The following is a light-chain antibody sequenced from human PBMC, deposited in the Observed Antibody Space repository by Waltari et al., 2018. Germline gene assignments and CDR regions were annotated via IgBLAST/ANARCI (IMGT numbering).Light chain of an antibody. V-gene: IGLV3-1*01. Sequence: SYDLTPPPSLSVSPGQTYSLSCSVVGLGNRYAYWYQQKPGQSPVLVIYQDNRRPSGIPARFSGSNSGNTATLTISGTQPMDEADYYCQAWDDTVVFGGGTELTVL. CDR1: GLGNRY. CDR3: QAWDDTVV. CDR2: QDN. J-gene: IGLJ2*01.